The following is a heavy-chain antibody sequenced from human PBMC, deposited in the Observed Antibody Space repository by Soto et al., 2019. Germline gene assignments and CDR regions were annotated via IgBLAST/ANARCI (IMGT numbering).Heavy chain of an antibody. J-gene: IGHJ6*02. CDR3: AKVKGIAAGGRMAV. CDR1: GVTFGRFA. V-gene: IGHV3-30*04. Sequence: SLRLSCVASGVTFGRFAMHWVLQAPGKGLEWVSVMSYDGRNKNYDDSLTGRVTISRDNSKNTLYLQINSLRAEETAVYYCAKVKGIAAGGRMAVGGQGTAVTVAS. CDR2: MSYDGRNK. D-gene: IGHD6-13*01.